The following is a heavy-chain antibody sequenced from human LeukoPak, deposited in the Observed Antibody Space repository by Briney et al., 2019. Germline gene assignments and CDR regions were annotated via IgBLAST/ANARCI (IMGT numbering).Heavy chain of an antibody. CDR3: AREKLPLFGLLFVPYYFDY. CDR1: GYTFTSYG. V-gene: IGHV1-18*01. Sequence: ASVKVSCKASGYTFTSYGISWVRQAPGQGLERMGWISAYNGNTNYAQKLQGRVTMTTDTSTSTAYMELRSLRSDDTAVYYCAREKLPLFGLLFVPYYFDYWGQGTLVTVSS. D-gene: IGHD2-21*02. J-gene: IGHJ4*02. CDR2: ISAYNGNT.